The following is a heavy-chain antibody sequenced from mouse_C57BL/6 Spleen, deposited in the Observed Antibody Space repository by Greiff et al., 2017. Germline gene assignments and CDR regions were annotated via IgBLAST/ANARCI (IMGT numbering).Heavy chain of an antibody. CDR1: GYTFTSYD. Sequence: VQLQQSGPELVKPGASVKLSCKASGYTFTSYDINWVKQRPGQGLEWIGWIYPRDGSTKYNEKFKGKATLTVDTSSSTAYMELHSLTSEDSAVYFCARGKELGQKAWFAYWGQGTLVTVSA. D-gene: IGHD4-1*01. V-gene: IGHV1-85*01. CDR2: IYPRDGST. CDR3: ARGKELGQKAWFAY. J-gene: IGHJ3*01.